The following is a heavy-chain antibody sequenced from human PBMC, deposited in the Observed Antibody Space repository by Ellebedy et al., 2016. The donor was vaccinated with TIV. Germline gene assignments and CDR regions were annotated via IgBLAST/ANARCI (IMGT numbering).Heavy chain of an antibody. D-gene: IGHD3-16*01. CDR2: IYSSGAT. J-gene: IGHJ3*01. CDR3: ARGGGLRAFDV. V-gene: IGHV4-4*07. Sequence: SETLSLXCTVSGASISSYFWTWIRQPAGRALEWIGRIYSSGATNYNPSLKSRLTMSVDTSKNQFSLKLSSVTAADTADYYCARGGGLRAFDVWGQGTIVTVSS. CDR1: GASISSYF.